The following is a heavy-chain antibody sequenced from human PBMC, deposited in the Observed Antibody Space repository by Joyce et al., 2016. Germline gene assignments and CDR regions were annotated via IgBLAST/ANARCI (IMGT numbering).Heavy chain of an antibody. J-gene: IGHJ4*02. V-gene: IGHV4-30-2*01. CDR3: ASGFNFKGRSFFDY. D-gene: IGHD3-10*01. CDR1: GASVSSGGYS. CDR2: IYHNEST. Sequence: QLQLQESGSGLVKPSQTLSLTCAVSGASVSSGGYSWSWIRQPPGKGLEWIGYIYHNESTYYKPALKSRVTISVDRSKNQFSLKLASVTAADTAVYYCASGFNFKGRSFFDYWGQGALVTVSS.